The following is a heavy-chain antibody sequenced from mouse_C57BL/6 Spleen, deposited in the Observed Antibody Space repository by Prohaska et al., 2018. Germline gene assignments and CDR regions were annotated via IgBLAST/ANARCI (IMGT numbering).Heavy chain of an antibody. D-gene: IGHD1-1*01. V-gene: IGHV2-2*01. J-gene: IGHJ4*01. CDR2: MWSGGST. CDR3: ARNYYGSVMDY. Sequence: LTISEIDWVRQSPGKGLEWLGVMWSGGSTDYNAAFISRLSISKDNSKSQVFFKMNSLQADDTAIYYCARNYYGSVMDYWGQGTSVTVSS. CDR1: LTISE.